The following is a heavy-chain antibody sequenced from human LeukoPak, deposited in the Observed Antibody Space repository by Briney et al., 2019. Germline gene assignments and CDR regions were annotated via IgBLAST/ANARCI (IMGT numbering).Heavy chain of an antibody. D-gene: IGHD6-13*01. Sequence: GGSLRLSCAASGFTFSSYAMHWVRQAPGKGLEWVAVISYDGSNKYYADSVKGRFTISRDNSKNTLYLQMNSLRAEDTAVYYCAREAFHSSSWSYYYYGMDVWGQGTTVTVSS. V-gene: IGHV3-30-3*01. CDR3: AREAFHSSSWSYYYYGMDV. CDR2: ISYDGSNK. CDR1: GFTFSSYA. J-gene: IGHJ6*02.